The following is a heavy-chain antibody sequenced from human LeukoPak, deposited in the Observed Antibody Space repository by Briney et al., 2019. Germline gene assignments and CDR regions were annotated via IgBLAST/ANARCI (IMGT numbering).Heavy chain of an antibody. CDR3: ARHRGYSGYEFDP. V-gene: IGHV4-39*01. Sequence: PSETLSLTCTVSGGSISSSSYYWGWIRQPPGKGLEWIGSIYYSGSTYYNPSLKSRVTISVDTSKNQFSLKLSSVTAADTAVYYCARHRGYSGYEFDPWGQGTLVTVSS. D-gene: IGHD5-12*01. CDR1: GGSISSSSYY. J-gene: IGHJ5*02. CDR2: IYYSGST.